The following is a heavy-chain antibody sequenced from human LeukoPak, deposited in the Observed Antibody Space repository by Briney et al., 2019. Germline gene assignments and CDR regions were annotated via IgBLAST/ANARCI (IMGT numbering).Heavy chain of an antibody. Sequence: SETLFLTCTVSGGSISSGGYYWSWIRQHPGKGLEWIGYIYYSGSTYYNPSLKSRVTISVDTSKNQFSLKLSSVTAADTAVYYCARFRGAARAHFDYWGQGTLVTVSS. J-gene: IGHJ4*02. V-gene: IGHV4-31*03. CDR1: GGSISSGGYY. D-gene: IGHD6-6*01. CDR2: IYYSGST. CDR3: ARFRGAARAHFDY.